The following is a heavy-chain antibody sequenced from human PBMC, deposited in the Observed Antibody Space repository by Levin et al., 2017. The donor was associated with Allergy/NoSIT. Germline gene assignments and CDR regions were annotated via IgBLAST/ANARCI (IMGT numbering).Heavy chain of an antibody. CDR2: IYYSGST. J-gene: IGHJ3*02. CDR3: ARVAEWLVRGGAFDI. CDR1: GGSISSYY. Sequence: PSETLSLTCTVSGGSISSYYWSWIRQPPGKGLEWIGYIYYSGSTNYNPSLKRRVTISVDTSKNQFSLKLSSVTAADTAVYYCARVAEWLVRGGAFDIWGQGTMVTVSS. D-gene: IGHD6-19*01. V-gene: IGHV4-59*01.